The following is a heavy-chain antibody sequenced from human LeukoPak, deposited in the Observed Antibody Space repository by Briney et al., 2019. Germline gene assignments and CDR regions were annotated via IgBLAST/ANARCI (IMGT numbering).Heavy chain of an antibody. CDR3: ARDGVAGGFDY. Sequence: SETLSLTCTVSGGSIGSYYWNWNRQAPGKGLEWIGYIHYSGSTNHNSALKSRVTISVDTSKNQYSLRLSSVTAADTAVYYCARDGVAGGFDYWGQGTLVTVS. V-gene: IGHV4-59*01. CDR2: IHYSGST. CDR1: GGSIGSYY. J-gene: IGHJ4*02. D-gene: IGHD6-19*01.